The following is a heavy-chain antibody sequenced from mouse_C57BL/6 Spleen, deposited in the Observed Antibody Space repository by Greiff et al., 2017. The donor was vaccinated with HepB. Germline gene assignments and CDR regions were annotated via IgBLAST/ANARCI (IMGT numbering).Heavy chain of an antibody. CDR2: INPYNGDT. D-gene: IGHD1-1*01. CDR3: ARDYGRQYYFDY. Sequence: EVKLMESGPELVKPGDSVKISCKASGYSFTGYFMNWVMQSHGKSLEWIGRINPYNGDTFYNQKFKGKATLTVDKSSSTAHMELRSLTSEDSAVYYCARDYGRQYYFDYWGQGTTLTVSS. CDR1: GYSFTGYF. J-gene: IGHJ2*01. V-gene: IGHV1-20*01.